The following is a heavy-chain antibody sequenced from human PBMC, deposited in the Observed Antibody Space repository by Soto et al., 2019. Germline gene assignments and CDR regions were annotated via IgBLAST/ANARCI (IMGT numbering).Heavy chain of an antibody. CDR3: AKDLVIRPNYYDSSGYPGY. Sequence: GGSLRLSCAASGFTFSSYGMHWVRQAPGKGLEWVAVISYDGSNKYYADSVKGRFTTSRDNSKNTLYLQMNCLRAEDTAVYYCAKDLVIRPNYYDSSGYPGYWGQGTLVTVSS. V-gene: IGHV3-30*18. CDR2: ISYDGSNK. D-gene: IGHD3-22*01. CDR1: GFTFSSYG. J-gene: IGHJ4*02.